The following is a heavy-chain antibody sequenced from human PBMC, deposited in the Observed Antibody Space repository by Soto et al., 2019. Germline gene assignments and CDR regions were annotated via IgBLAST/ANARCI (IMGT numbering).Heavy chain of an antibody. D-gene: IGHD3-3*01. CDR1: GGSFSGYY. J-gene: IGHJ4*02. CDR2: INHSGST. CDR3: ARVRDYDFWSGYYKSYFGY. Sequence: SETLSLTCAAYGGSFSGYYWSWIRQPPGKGLEWIGEINHSGSTNYNPSLKSRVTISVDTSKNQFSLKLRSVTAADTAVYYCARVRDYDFWSGYYKSYFGYWGQGTLVTVSS. V-gene: IGHV4-34*01.